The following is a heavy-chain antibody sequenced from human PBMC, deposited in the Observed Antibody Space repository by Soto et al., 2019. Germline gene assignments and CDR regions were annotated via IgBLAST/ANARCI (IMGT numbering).Heavy chain of an antibody. CDR1: GFTFSSYG. CDR3: ARAPPDWYFDL. J-gene: IGHJ2*01. V-gene: IGHV3-33*01. Sequence: QVQLVESGGGVVQPGRSLRLSCAASGFTFSSYGMHWVRQAPGKGLEWVAVIWDDGSNKYYADSVKGRFTISRDNSKNTLYLQMNSLRAEDTAVYYCARAPPDWYFDLWGRGTLVTVSS. CDR2: IWDDGSNK.